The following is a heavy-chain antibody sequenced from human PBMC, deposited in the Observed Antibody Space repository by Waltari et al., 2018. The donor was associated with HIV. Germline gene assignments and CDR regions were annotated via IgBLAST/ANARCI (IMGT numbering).Heavy chain of an antibody. J-gene: IGHJ4*02. Sequence: EVQLVEAGGGLVQPGGSLRLSCAASGFTVNRNYMSWVSQAPGKWLEWVSVIFIGGTIHYAESVRGRFTISRDNSKNTLNLQMNSLRPEDTAVYYCARGPDYDGYSFWEYWGQGTLVTVSS. CDR1: GFTVNRNY. CDR2: IFIGGTI. D-gene: IGHD3-22*01. CDR3: ARGPDYDGYSFWEY. V-gene: IGHV3-66*02.